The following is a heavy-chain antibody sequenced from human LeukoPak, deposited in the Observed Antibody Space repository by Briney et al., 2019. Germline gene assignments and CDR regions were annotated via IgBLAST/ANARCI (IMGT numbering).Heavy chain of an antibody. V-gene: IGHV4-39*05. Sequence: SETPSLTCTVSGGSISRSNYYWGWIRQPPGKGLEWIGSIYYSGTTYYNPSLKSRVTISVETSKNQFSLRLSSVTAADTAVYYCAGQGDYNWFDPWGQGTLVPVSS. CDR1: GGSISRSNYY. J-gene: IGHJ5*02. CDR3: AGQGDYNWFDP. CDR2: IYYSGTT.